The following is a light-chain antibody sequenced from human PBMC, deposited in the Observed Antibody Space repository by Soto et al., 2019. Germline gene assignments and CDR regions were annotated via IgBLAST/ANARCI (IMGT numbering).Light chain of an antibody. CDR2: VAY. CDR1: QSVSSIY. V-gene: IGKV3-20*01. Sequence: EIVLTQSPGPLSLSPGERATLSCRASQSVSSIYLAWYQQKPGQAPRLLIYVAYRRATGIPDRFSGSRSATDFTLSISRLAPEDFAVYYCQQYCSSRWTFGQGTKVEI. J-gene: IGKJ1*01. CDR3: QQYCSSRWT.